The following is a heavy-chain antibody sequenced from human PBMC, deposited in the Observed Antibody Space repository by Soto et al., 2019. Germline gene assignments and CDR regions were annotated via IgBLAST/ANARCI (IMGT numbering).Heavy chain of an antibody. D-gene: IGHD2-15*01. V-gene: IGHV1-46*01. Sequence: QVLLVQSGAEVKKPGASVKVSCKASGYIFTSFYMHWVRQAPGQGLEWMGIINPSGGRASYTQKFQGRLIMTRGTSTRTVYMELSSLRSEDTAVYYCARDSDIVVSSVPMGAGYYYNALDIWGQGTTVTVSS. CDR1: GYIFTSFY. CDR2: INPSGGRA. CDR3: ARDSDIVVSSVPMGAGYYYNALDI. J-gene: IGHJ6*02.